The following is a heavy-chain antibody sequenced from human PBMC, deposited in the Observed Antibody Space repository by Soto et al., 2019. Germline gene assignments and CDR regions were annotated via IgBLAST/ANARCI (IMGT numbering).Heavy chain of an antibody. CDR2: ISGSGGST. J-gene: IGHJ6*02. CDR3: ARPTSYYSYYGMDV. CDR1: GFTFSSYA. D-gene: IGHD1-1*01. Sequence: SLRLSCAASGFTFSSYAMSWVRQAPGKGLEWVSAISGSGGSTYYADSVKGRFTISRDNSKNTLYLQMNSLRAEDTAVYYCARPTSYYSYYGMDVWGQGTTVTVSS. V-gene: IGHV3-23*01.